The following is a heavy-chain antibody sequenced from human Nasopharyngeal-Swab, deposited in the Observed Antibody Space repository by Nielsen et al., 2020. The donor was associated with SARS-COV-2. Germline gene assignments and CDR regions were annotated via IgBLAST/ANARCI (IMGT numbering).Heavy chain of an antibody. CDR2: IYPGDSDT. CDR3: ARPAGGGYFDY. Sequence: VRQMPGKGLEWMGIIYPGDSDTRYSPSFQGQVTISADKSISTAYLQRSSLKASDTAMYYCARPAGGGYFDYWGQGTLVTVSS. V-gene: IGHV5-51*01. D-gene: IGHD3-16*01. J-gene: IGHJ4*02.